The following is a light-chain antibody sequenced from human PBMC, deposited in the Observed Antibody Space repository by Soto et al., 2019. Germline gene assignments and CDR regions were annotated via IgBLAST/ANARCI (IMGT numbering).Light chain of an antibody. CDR1: QSISSSY. V-gene: IGKV3-20*01. CDR2: GAS. CDR3: QQYASSPYA. J-gene: IGKJ4*01. Sequence: EIVVTQSPGTLSLSPGDRATLSCRASQSISSSYLAWYQQKPGQAHRLLIYGASRRAPVIPDRFSGRESGTDFTLIITTLEPEDSAVYFCQQYASSPYAFGEGTKVEIK.